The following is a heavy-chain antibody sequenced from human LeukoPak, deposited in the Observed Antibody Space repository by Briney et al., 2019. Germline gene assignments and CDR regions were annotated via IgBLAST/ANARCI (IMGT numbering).Heavy chain of an antibody. CDR3: ARRAGNYYYYYMDV. CDR2: INHSGST. V-gene: IGHV4-34*01. Sequence: SETLSLTCAVYGGSFSGYYWSWIRQPPGKGLEWIGEINHSGSTNYNPSLKSRVTISVDTSKNQFSLKLSSVTAVDTAVYYCARRAGNYYYYYMDVWGKGTTVTVSS. J-gene: IGHJ6*03. CDR1: GGSFSGYY. D-gene: IGHD6-19*01.